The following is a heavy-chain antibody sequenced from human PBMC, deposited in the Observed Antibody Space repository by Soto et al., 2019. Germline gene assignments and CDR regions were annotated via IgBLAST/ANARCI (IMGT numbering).Heavy chain of an antibody. J-gene: IGHJ4*02. CDR1: GYTFASYG. V-gene: IGHV1-18*01. Sequence: ASVKVSCKASGYTFASYGISWVRQAPGRGLEWMGWISAYNGNTNYAQKLQGRVTMTTDTSTSTACMELRSLRSDDTAVYYCARVLLGYCSSTSCPSIHWGQATLVTVAS. CDR3: ARVLLGYCSSTSCPSIH. D-gene: IGHD2-2*01. CDR2: ISAYNGNT.